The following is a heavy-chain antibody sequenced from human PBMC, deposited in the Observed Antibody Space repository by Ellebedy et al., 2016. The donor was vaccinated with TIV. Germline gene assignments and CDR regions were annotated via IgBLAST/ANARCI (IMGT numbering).Heavy chain of an antibody. V-gene: IGHV4-59*02. CDR1: GDSVTTYY. D-gene: IGHD1-26*01. Sequence: GSLRLXXTVPGDSVTTYYWSWIRQSPGKGLEWVGYTYSGGSTIYNPSLKSRVTISLDTSKKSFSMKMTSVTAADTAVYYCARAGGIVSATFQHWGQGTLVSVSS. CDR3: ARAGGIVSATFQH. CDR2: TYSGGST. J-gene: IGHJ1*01.